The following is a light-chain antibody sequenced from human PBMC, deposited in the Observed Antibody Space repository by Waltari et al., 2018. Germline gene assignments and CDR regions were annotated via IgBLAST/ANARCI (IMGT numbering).Light chain of an antibody. J-gene: IGLJ3*02. V-gene: IGLV1-51*01. CDR2: DNN. CDR1: SANLRNHY. Sequence: QSVLPQPPSASAAPGPKVTISCSGSSANLRNHYVSLYQQLPGTAPKLLIYDNNKRPSGIPDRFSGSKSGTSATLGITGLQTGDEADYYCGTWESSLSAWVFGGGTKLTVL. CDR3: GTWESSLSAWV.